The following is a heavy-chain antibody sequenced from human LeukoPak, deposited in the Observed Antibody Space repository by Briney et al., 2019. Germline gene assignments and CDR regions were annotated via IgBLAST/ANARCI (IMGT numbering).Heavy chain of an antibody. D-gene: IGHD1-26*01. J-gene: IGHJ4*02. CDR1: GFTFSSAW. CDR2: IKSKSAGGAI. CDR3: TAGVGLTDNDY. Sequence: EPGGSLRLSCAASGFTFSSAWMGWVRQAPGKGLEWVGRIKSKSAGGAIDYAAPVKGRFSISRDDSKNTVYLQMNSLETEDTALYYCTAGVGLTDNDYWGQGTLVTVSS. V-gene: IGHV3-15*01.